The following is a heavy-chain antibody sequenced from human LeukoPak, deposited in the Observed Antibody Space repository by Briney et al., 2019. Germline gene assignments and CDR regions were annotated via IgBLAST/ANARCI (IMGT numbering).Heavy chain of an antibody. CDR1: GYTFTSYD. J-gene: IGHJ4*02. Sequence: ASVKVSCKASGYTFTSYDINWVRQATGQGLEWMGWMNPNSGNTGYAQKFQGRVTMTRDTSISTAYMELSRLRSDDTAVYYCARGAPMTIAVAGIDYWGQGTLVTVSS. CDR3: ARGAPMTIAVAGIDY. D-gene: IGHD6-19*01. CDR2: MNPNSGNT. V-gene: IGHV1-8*01.